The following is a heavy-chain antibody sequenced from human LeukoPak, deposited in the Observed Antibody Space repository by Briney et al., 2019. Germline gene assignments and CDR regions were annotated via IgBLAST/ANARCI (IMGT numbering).Heavy chain of an antibody. CDR3: ARIGRTTDY. Sequence: TSQTLSLXCTVSGGSISSGSYYWSWIRQPAGKGLEWIGRIYTSGITNYNPSLKSRVTISVDTSKNQFSLKLSSVTAADTAVYYCARIGRTTDYWGQGTLVTVSS. J-gene: IGHJ4*02. CDR1: GGSISSGSYY. CDR2: IYTSGIT. V-gene: IGHV4-61*02. D-gene: IGHD1-1*01.